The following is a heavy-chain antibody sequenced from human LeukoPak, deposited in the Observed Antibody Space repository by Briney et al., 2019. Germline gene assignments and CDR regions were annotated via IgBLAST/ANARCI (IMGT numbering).Heavy chain of an antibody. J-gene: IGHJ3*02. CDR1: GGSISSGGYY. V-gene: IGHV4-31*03. D-gene: IGHD2-2*01. Sequence: SETLSLTRTVSGGSISSGGYYWSWIRQHPGKGLEWIWYIYYSGSTYYNPSLKSRVTISVDTSKNQFSLKLSSVTAADTAVYYCARDLSSYCSSTSCYWSDAFDIWGQGTMVTVSS. CDR3: ARDLSSYCSSTSCYWSDAFDI. CDR2: IYYSGST.